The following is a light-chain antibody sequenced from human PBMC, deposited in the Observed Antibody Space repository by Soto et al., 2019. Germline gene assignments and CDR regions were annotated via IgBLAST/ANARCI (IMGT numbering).Light chain of an antibody. Sequence: ENLLTQSPGTLSLSPGEGATLSCRASRVVSANYLAWYQQKPGQAPTLLIYGASIRAAGIPDRFSGSGSGTEFTLTISSLQSEDFAVYYCQQYNNWPLTFGGGTKVDIK. V-gene: IGKV3D-15*01. CDR3: QQYNNWPLT. CDR1: RVVSANY. J-gene: IGKJ4*01. CDR2: GAS.